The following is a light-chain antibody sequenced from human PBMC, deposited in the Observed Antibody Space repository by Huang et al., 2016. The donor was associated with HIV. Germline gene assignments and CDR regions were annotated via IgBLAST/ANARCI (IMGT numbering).Light chain of an antibody. CDR3: QQYSKWPPNT. Sequence: EIVMTQSSATLSLSPGERATLSCRASQSVNSKLAWYQQNPGQAPRLLIYGASTRATGVPGRFSGSGSGTEFTLTISSLQSEDFAVYYCQQYSKWPPNTFGQGTKLESK. J-gene: IGKJ2*01. V-gene: IGKV3-15*01. CDR2: GAS. CDR1: QSVNSK.